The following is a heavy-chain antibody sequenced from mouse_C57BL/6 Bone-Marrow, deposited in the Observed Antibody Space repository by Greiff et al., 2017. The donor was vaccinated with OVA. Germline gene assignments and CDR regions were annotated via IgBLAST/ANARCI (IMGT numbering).Heavy chain of an antibody. J-gene: IGHJ4*01. CDR1: GYTFTSYW. D-gene: IGHD2-3*01. CDR3: ASSILYDGYYNYAMDY. Sequence: QVQLQQPGAELVMPGASVKLSCKASGYTFTSYWMHWVKQRPGQGLEWIGEIDPSDSYTNYNQKFKGKSTLTVDKSSSTAYMQLSSLTSEDSAVYYCASSILYDGYYNYAMDYWGQGTSVTVSS. CDR2: IDPSDSYT. V-gene: IGHV1-69*01.